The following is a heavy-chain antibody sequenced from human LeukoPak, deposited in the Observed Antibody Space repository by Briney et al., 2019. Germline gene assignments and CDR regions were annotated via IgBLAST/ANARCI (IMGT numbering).Heavy chain of an antibody. J-gene: IGHJ5*02. CDR1: GYTFTSYD. V-gene: IGHV1-8*01. CDR3: ARGSGSYPRSNWFDP. D-gene: IGHD1-26*01. Sequence: ASVKVSCKASGYTFTSYDINWVRQATGHGLEWMGWMSPNSGNTGYAQKFQGRVTMTRNTSITTAYMELSSLRSEDTAVYYCARGSGSYPRSNWFDPWGQGTLVTVSS. CDR2: MSPNSGNT.